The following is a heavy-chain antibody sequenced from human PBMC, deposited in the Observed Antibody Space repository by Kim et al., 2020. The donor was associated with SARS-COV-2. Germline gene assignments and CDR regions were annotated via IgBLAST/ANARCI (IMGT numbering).Heavy chain of an antibody. D-gene: IGHD6-13*01. CDR2: ISYDGSNK. Sequence: GGSLRLSCAASGFTFSSYGMHWVRQAPGKGLEWVAVISYDGSNKYYADSVKGRFTISRDNSKNTLYLQMNSLRAEDTAVYYCAKHIAAAVDWGQGTLVTVSS. CDR1: GFTFSSYG. CDR3: AKHIAAAVD. V-gene: IGHV3-30*18. J-gene: IGHJ4*02.